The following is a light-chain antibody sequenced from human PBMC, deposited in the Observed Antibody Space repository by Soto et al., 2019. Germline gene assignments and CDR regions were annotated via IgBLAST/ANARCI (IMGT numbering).Light chain of an antibody. V-gene: IGLV1-40*01. J-gene: IGLJ7*01. CDR1: SSNIGAGYD. Sequence: QSVLTQPPSVSGAPGQRVTISCTGSSSNIGAGYDVHWYQQLPGTAPKLLIYDNNNRPSGVPDRFSGSKSGTLASLAITGLQAEDEADYYCQSYDSRLSGSVFGGGTQLTVL. CDR2: DNN. CDR3: QSYDSRLSGSV.